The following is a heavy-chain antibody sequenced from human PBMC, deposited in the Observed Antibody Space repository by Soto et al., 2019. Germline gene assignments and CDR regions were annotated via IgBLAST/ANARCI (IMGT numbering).Heavy chain of an antibody. CDR3: ARIRGDYYDSSGLGYFDY. V-gene: IGHV2-26*01. CDR2: IFSNDEK. D-gene: IGHD3-22*01. Sequence: QVTLKESGPVLVKPTETLTLTCTVSGFSLSNARMGVSWIRQPPGKALEWLVHIFSNDEKSYSTSLKSRLTISKDTSKSQVVLTMTNMDPVDTATYYCARIRGDYYDSSGLGYFDYWGQGTLVTVSS. CDR1: GFSLSNARMG. J-gene: IGHJ4*02.